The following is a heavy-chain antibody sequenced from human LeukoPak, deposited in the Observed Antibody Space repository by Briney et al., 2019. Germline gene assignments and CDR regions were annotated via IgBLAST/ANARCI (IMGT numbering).Heavy chain of an antibody. CDR2: INPSGGST. J-gene: IGHJ4*02. Sequence: ASVKVSCKASGYTFTSYYIHWVRQAPGQGLEWMGIINPSGGSTSYPQKFQGRVTMTRDTSTSTAYMELSSLGSEDTAVYFCARDGVAGTYYFDYWGQGTLVTVSS. D-gene: IGHD6-19*01. CDR1: GYTFTSYY. V-gene: IGHV1-46*01. CDR3: ARDGVAGTYYFDY.